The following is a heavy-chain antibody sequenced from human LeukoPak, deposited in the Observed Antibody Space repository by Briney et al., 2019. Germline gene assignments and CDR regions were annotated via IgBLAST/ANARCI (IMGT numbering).Heavy chain of an antibody. J-gene: IGHJ6*02. CDR2: IYYSGST. D-gene: IGHD1-26*01. V-gene: IGHV4-59*08. CDR3: ARRAGATPLGYYYYGMDV. Sequence: SETLSLTCTVSGGSISSYYWSWIRQPPGKGLEWIGYIYYSGSTNYNPSLKSRVTISVDTSKNQFSLKLSSVTAADTAVYYCARRAGATPLGYYYYGMDVWGQGTTVTVSS. CDR1: GGSISSYY.